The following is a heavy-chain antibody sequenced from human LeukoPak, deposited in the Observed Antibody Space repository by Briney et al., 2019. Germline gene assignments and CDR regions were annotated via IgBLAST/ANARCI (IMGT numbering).Heavy chain of an antibody. Sequence: ASVKVSCKASGYTFTSYGISWVRQAPGQGLEWMGWISAYNGNTNYAQKLRGRVTMTTDTSTSTAYMELRSLRSDDTAVYYCARESGIAVAGGTPDYWGQGTLVTVSS. CDR2: ISAYNGNT. V-gene: IGHV1-18*01. CDR1: GYTFTSYG. D-gene: IGHD6-19*01. CDR3: ARESGIAVAGGTPDY. J-gene: IGHJ4*02.